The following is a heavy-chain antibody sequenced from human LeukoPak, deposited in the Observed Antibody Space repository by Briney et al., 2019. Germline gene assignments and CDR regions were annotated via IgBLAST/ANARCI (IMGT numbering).Heavy chain of an antibody. CDR2: ISYRGNT. Sequence: SETLSLTCTVSGGALSSYHWSWIRQSPGRGLEWLGHISYRGNTDYNPALKSRVTISVDMFYNQFSLKLSSVTAADTAAYYCAGTYYFDSSGHYFGGNGFDIWGQGTMVTVSS. CDR3: AGTYYFDSSGHYFGGNGFDI. D-gene: IGHD3-22*01. J-gene: IGHJ3*02. V-gene: IGHV4-59*12. CDR1: GGALSSYH.